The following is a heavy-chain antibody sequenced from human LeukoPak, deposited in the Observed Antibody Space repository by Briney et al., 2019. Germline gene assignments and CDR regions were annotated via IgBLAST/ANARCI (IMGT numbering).Heavy chain of an antibody. Sequence: PGGSLRLSCAASGFTFSSYWMNWVRQAPGKGLEWVSSISSSSSYIYYADSVKGRFTISRDNAKNSLYLQMNSLRAEDTAVYYCAREDYDILTGPPDYWGQGTLVTVSS. V-gene: IGHV3-21*01. CDR1: GFTFSSYW. CDR3: AREDYDILTGPPDY. J-gene: IGHJ4*02. D-gene: IGHD3-9*01. CDR2: ISSSSSYI.